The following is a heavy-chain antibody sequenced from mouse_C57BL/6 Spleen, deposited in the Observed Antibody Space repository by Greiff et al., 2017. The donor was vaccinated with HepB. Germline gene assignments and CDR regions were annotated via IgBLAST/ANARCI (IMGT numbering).Heavy chain of an antibody. CDR3: ARDYYSNYVFAY. CDR1: GYTFTDYY. CDR2: INPYNGGT. V-gene: IGHV1-19*01. Sequence: VQLQQSGPVLVKPGASVKMSCKASGYTFTDYYMNWVKQSHGKSLEWIGVINPYNGGTSYNQKFKGKATLTVDKSSSTAYMELNSLTSEDSAVYYCARDYYSNYVFAYWGQGTLVTVSA. J-gene: IGHJ3*01. D-gene: IGHD2-5*01.